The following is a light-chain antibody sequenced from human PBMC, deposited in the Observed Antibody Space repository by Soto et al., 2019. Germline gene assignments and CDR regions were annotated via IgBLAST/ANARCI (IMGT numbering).Light chain of an antibody. CDR1: SSNIGAGYY. V-gene: IGLV1-40*01. CDR2: ANS. CDR3: QAYVSSLSDPGVV. J-gene: IGLJ2*01. Sequence: QSVLTPPPSVSGAPGQRVTISCTGSSSNIGAGYYVHWYQQLPGTAPNLLIYANSNRPSGVPDRFSGAKSGTSASLAITGLQAEDEVDYYCQAYVSSLSDPGVVFGGGTKLTVL.